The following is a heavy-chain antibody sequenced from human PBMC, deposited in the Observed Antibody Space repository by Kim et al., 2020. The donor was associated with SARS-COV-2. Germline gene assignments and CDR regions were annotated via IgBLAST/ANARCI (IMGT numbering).Heavy chain of an antibody. Sequence: ASVKVSCKASGYTFTGYYMHWVRQAPGQGLEWMGWINPNSGGTNYAQKFQGWVTMTRDTSISTAYMELSRLRSDDTAVYYCARGTGNLWFGELLYPEYYFDYWGQGTLVTVSS. D-gene: IGHD3-10*01. CDR1: GYTFTGYY. V-gene: IGHV1-2*04. CDR3: ARGTGNLWFGELLYPEYYFDY. CDR2: INPNSGGT. J-gene: IGHJ4*02.